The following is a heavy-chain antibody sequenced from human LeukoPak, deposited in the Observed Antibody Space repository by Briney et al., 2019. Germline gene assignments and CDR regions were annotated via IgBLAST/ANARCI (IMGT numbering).Heavy chain of an antibody. CDR3: ARASTSWYTGDQYYFDY. Sequence: GASVKVSCKASGYTFTSYDINWVRQATGQGLEWMGWMNPNSANTGYAQKFRGRVTMTGSTSISTAYMELSSLRSEDTAVYYCARASTSWYTGDQYYFDYWGQGTPVTVSS. CDR1: GYTFTSYD. D-gene: IGHD6-13*01. J-gene: IGHJ4*02. V-gene: IGHV1-8*01. CDR2: MNPNSANT.